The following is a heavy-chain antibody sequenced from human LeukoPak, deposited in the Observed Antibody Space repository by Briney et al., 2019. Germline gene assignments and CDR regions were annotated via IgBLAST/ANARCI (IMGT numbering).Heavy chain of an antibody. Sequence: GGSLRLSCAASGFTFSNAWMNWVRQAPGKGLEWVSSISSSSSYIYYADSVKGRFTISRDNAKNSLYLQMNSLRAEDTAVYYCARDPYVVGATNSFDYWGQGTLVTVSS. V-gene: IGHV3-21*01. J-gene: IGHJ4*02. D-gene: IGHD1-26*01. CDR1: GFTFSNAW. CDR2: ISSSSSYI. CDR3: ARDPYVVGATNSFDY.